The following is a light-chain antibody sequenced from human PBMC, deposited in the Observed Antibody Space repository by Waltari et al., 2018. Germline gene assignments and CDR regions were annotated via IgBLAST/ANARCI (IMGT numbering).Light chain of an antibody. Sequence: DIVLTQSPATLSLSPGARATLSCRASQSISNYLAWYQQKPGQAPRLLIYDTSNRATGIPTRFSGSGFGTDFTLTISSLEPEDFAIYYCQQRRNWPLTFGGGTKVEIK. CDR2: DTS. CDR1: QSISNY. J-gene: IGKJ4*01. V-gene: IGKV3-11*01. CDR3: QQRRNWPLT.